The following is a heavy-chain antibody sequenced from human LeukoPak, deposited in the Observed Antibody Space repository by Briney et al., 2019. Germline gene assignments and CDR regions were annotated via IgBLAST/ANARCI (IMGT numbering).Heavy chain of an antibody. J-gene: IGHJ4*02. Sequence: ASVKVSCKASGYTFTSYYMHWVRQAPGQGLEWMGIINPSGGSTSYAQKFQGRVTMTRDTSTSTVYMELSSLRSEDTAVYYCARILGYCSGGSCQGTVSVDYWGQGTLVTVSS. CDR3: ARILGYCSGGSCQGTVSVDY. D-gene: IGHD2-15*01. CDR1: GYTFTSYY. V-gene: IGHV1-46*01. CDR2: INPSGGST.